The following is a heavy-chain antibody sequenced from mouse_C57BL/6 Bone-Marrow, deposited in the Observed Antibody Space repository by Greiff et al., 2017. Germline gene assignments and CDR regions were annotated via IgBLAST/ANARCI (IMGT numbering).Heavy chain of an antibody. CDR2: IYPTSGRT. D-gene: IGHD4-1*01. CDR1: GYTFTSYW. J-gene: IGHJ2*01. V-gene: IGHV1-55*01. CDR3: ARSGPLGRRFDY. Sequence: VQLQQSGAELVKPGASVTMSCKASGYTFTSYWITWVKQRPGQGLEWIGVIYPTSGRTNYNEKFKSKAILTVDTSSNTAYMQLSSLTSEDSAVFYCARSGPLGRRFDYWGQGTTLTVSS.